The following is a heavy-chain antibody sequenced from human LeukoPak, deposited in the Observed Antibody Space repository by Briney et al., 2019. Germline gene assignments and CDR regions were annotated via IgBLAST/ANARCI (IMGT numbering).Heavy chain of an antibody. Sequence: PGRSLRLSRAASGFTFDDYAMPWVRQAPGKGLEWVSGISWNSGSIGYADSVKGRFTISRDNAKNSLYLQMNSLRAEDTAVYYCARSELERPGIAAGGNWFDPWGQGTLVTVSS. D-gene: IGHD6-13*01. CDR1: GFTFDDYA. V-gene: IGHV3-9*01. CDR2: ISWNSGSI. CDR3: ARSELERPGIAAGGNWFDP. J-gene: IGHJ5*02.